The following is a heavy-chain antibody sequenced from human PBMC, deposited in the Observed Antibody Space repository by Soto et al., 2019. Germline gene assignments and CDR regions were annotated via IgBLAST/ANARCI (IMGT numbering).Heavy chain of an antibody. CDR3: ARGRYCSGGSCYDFDY. D-gene: IGHD2-15*01. Sequence: SETLSLTCTVSGGSISSGGYYWSWIRQHPGKGLEWIGYIYYSGSTYYNPSLKSRVTISVDTSKNQFSLKLSSVTAADTAVYYCARGRYCSGGSCYDFDYWGQGTPVTVSS. CDR2: IYYSGST. J-gene: IGHJ4*02. CDR1: GGSISSGGYY. V-gene: IGHV4-31*03.